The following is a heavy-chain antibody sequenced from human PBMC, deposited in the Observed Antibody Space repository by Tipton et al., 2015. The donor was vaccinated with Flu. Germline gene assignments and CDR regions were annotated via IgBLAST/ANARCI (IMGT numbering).Heavy chain of an antibody. J-gene: IGHJ4*02. CDR1: GGTFSNYA. V-gene: IGHV1-69*01. CDR3: ASLYYYGSGSYSQFDY. Sequence: QSGAEVKKPGSSVKVSCKASGGTFSNYAFSWVRQAPGQGLEWMGGIIPILAITNYAQNFQDRVTITADESTSTAYMGVSSLRSEDTAMYYCASLYYYGSGSYSQFDYWGQGTLVTVSS. CDR2: IIPILAIT. D-gene: IGHD3-10*01.